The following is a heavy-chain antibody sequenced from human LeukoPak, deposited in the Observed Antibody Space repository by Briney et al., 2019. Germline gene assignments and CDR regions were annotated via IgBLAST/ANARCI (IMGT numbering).Heavy chain of an antibody. CDR3: ARQDSGSYLNPLDI. J-gene: IGHJ3*02. D-gene: IGHD1-26*01. CDR2: IYYTGST. V-gene: IGHV4-59*08. Sequence: SETLSLTCIVSGGSISSYYWSWIRQPPGKGLAWIGYIYYTGSTNYNPSLKSRVTISADTSKNQLSLKLSSVTAADTAVYYCARQDSGSYLNPLDIWGQGTVVTVSS. CDR1: GGSISSYY.